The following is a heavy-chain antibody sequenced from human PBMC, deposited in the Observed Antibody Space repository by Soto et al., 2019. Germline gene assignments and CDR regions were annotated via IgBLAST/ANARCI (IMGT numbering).Heavy chain of an antibody. Sequence: QITLKESGPTLVKPTQTLTLTCTFSGFSLSTSGVGVGWIRQPPGKALEWLALIYWDDDKRYSPSLKSRLSITKDTSKNQVVLTMTNMDPVDTATYYCVHKYHSDWFDPWGQGTLVTVSS. V-gene: IGHV2-5*02. J-gene: IGHJ5*02. CDR1: GFSLSTSGVG. CDR3: VHKYHSDWFDP. CDR2: IYWDDDK. D-gene: IGHD2-2*01.